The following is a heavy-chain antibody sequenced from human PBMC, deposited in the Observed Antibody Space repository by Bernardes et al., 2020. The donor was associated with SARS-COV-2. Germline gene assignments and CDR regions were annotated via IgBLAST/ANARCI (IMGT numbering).Heavy chain of an antibody. V-gene: IGHV3-74*01. CDR1: GFIFSNYC. CDR3: VRDPTYGDFPSDYFDY. CDR2: IKSDGIST. D-gene: IGHD4-17*01. J-gene: IGHJ4*02. Sequence: GGSLRLSCAVSGFIFSNYCMHWVRQVPGKGLVWVARIKSDGISTNYAESVKGRFTVSRSNDKNTLYLQMNSLRAEDTAVYYCVRDPTYGDFPSDYFDYWGQGALVTVSS.